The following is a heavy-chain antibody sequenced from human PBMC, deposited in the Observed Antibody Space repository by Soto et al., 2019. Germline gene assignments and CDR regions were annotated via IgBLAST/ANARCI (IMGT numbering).Heavy chain of an antibody. J-gene: IGHJ4*01. CDR1: GYNFTNYG. D-gene: IGHD6-6*01. CDR3: SRGTSIPASGEY. Sequence: QVQLVQSGAEVKKPGASVKVSCKASGYNFTNYGINWVRQAPGQGLEWLGWVSAYNGERRYAQRVQARVLMTTATPTTTASMELRSLSSDDTAVYYCSRGTSIPASGEYLGQGPLVTVSS. V-gene: IGHV1-18*01. CDR2: VSAYNGER.